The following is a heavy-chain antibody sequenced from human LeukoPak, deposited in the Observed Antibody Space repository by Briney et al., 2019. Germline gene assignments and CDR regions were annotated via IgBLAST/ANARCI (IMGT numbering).Heavy chain of an antibody. D-gene: IGHD4-17*01. CDR3: SRGSIEDNYGDYIRDC. J-gene: IGHJ4*02. V-gene: IGHV3-74*01. CDR1: GFTFSRYW. Sequence: PGGSLRLSCEASGFTFSRYWMHWVRQAPGEGLVWVSRINGDGSFTNYADSVKGRFTISRDNAKNTLYLQMNSLRAEDTAAYYCSRGSIEDNYGDYIRDCWGQGTLVTVSS. CDR2: INGDGSFT.